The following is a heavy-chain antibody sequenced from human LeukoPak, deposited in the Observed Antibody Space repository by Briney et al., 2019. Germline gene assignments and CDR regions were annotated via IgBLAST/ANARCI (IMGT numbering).Heavy chain of an antibody. CDR1: GGTFSSYA. CDR2: INPNSGGT. Sequence: ASVKVSCKASGGTFSSYAISWVRQAPGQGLEWMGWINPNSGGTNYAQKFQGRVTMTRDTSISTAYMELSRLRSDDTAVYYCARSAYYYDSSGYYPSEFDNWGQGTLVTVSS. CDR3: ARSAYYYDSSGYYPSEFDN. D-gene: IGHD3-22*01. V-gene: IGHV1-2*02. J-gene: IGHJ4*02.